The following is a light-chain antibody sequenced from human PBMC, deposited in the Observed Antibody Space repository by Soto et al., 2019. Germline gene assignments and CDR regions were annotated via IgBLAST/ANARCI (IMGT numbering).Light chain of an antibody. Sequence: EIVLTQSPATLSLSPGERATLSCRASQSVSRFLTWYQQKSGQAPRLLIYDASNRATDIPPRFSGSGSGTDFTLTISSLEPGDFAVYYCQQRSNWPYTFGQGTKLEIK. CDR3: QQRSNWPYT. V-gene: IGKV3-11*01. J-gene: IGKJ2*01. CDR1: QSVSRF. CDR2: DAS.